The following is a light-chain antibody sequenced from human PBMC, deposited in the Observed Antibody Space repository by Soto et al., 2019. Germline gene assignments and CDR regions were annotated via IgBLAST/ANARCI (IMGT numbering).Light chain of an antibody. V-gene: IGKV3-20*01. CDR2: GAS. J-gene: IGKJ4*01. CDR3: QQYGSSPPLT. Sequence: EIVFTQAPGTLSLSPGERATLCCRASQSVSSSYLAWYQQKPGQAPRLLIYGASSRATGIPDRFSSSGSGTDFTLTISRLEPEDFAVYYCQQYGSSPPLTFGGGTKVDIK. CDR1: QSVSSSY.